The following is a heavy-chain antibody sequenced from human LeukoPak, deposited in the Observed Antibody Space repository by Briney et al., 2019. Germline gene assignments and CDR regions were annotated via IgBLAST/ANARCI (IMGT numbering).Heavy chain of an antibody. D-gene: IGHD6-19*01. J-gene: IGHJ4*02. CDR2: MYNSGSA. CDR1: VDSFITYY. V-gene: IGHV4-59*01. CDR3: AREGSSGPLDY. Sequence: TPSETLSLTCTVSVDSFITYYWSWIRQPPGKGLEWIGYMYNSGSANYNPSLKSRVTISVDTSKNQFSLKLSSVTAADTAVYYCAREGSSGPLDYWGQGTLVTVSS.